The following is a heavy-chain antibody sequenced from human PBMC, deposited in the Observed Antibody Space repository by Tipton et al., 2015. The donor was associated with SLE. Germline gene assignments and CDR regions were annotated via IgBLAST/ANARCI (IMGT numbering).Heavy chain of an antibody. CDR1: GDSVNGHY. D-gene: IGHD3-3*01. J-gene: IGHJ4*02. CDR2: IYYKGST. V-gene: IGHV4-59*02. CDR3: ARAPLFGVVTVRGPFDY. Sequence: TLSLTCTVSGDSVNGHYWNWIRQAPGKGLEWIGYIYYKGSTDYKSSLKSRLTISIDTSKNQVSLKLTSVTAADTAVYYCARAPLFGVVTVRGPFDYWGQGILVTVSS.